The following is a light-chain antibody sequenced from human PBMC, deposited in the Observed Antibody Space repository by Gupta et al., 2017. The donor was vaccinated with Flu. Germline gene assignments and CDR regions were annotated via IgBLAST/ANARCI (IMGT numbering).Light chain of an antibody. Sequence: QVVLTQSPSATASLGASVKLTRTLSSGHSTYDRAWPQQQPEKGPRYLKALHADGRHYKGDESPDRFSVSSSGAERYLSISSLQSEDEVDDYWQTWGTGYVVFGGGTKLTVL. CDR2: LHADGRH. J-gene: IGLJ2*01. CDR1: SGHSTYD. CDR3: QTWGTGYVV. V-gene: IGLV4-69*01.